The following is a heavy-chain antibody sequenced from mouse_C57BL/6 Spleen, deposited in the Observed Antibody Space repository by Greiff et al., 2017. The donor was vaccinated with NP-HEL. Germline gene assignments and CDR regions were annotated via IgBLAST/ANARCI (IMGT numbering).Heavy chain of an antibody. J-gene: IGHJ2*01. CDR2: IHPNSGST. V-gene: IGHV1-64*01. Sequence: QVQLKQPGAELVKPGASVKLSCKASGYTFTSYWMHWVKQRPGQGLEWIGMIHPNSGSTNYNEKFKSKATLTVDKSSSTAYMQLSSLTSEDSAVYYCARHYDYDEGFDYWGQGTTLTVSS. D-gene: IGHD2-4*01. CDR1: GYTFTSYW. CDR3: ARHYDYDEGFDY.